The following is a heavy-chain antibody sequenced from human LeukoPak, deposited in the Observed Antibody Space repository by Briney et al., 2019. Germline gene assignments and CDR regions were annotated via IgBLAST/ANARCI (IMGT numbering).Heavy chain of an antibody. CDR3: AELGITMIGGV. D-gene: IGHD3-10*02. V-gene: IGHV3-48*01. Sequence: GGSLRLSCAASGFTFSSYGMTWVCQAPGKGLEWVSYISSSSTIYYADSVKGRFTISRDNAKNSLYLQLNSLRAEDTAVYYCAELGITMIGGVWGKGTTVTISS. CDR1: GFTFSSYG. J-gene: IGHJ6*04. CDR2: ISSSSTI.